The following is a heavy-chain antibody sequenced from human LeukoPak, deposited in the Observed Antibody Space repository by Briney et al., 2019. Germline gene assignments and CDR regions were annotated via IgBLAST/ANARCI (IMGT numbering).Heavy chain of an antibody. CDR3: ARLPTYYDILTDSIRPYYFDY. J-gene: IGHJ4*02. CDR2: IYYTGST. D-gene: IGHD3-9*01. CDR1: GGSISTYY. Sequence: PSETLSLTCTVSGGSISTYYWSWIRQPPGKGLEWIGYIYYTGSTSYSPSLKSRVAISLDTSKKQFSLRLSSVTAADTAVYYCARLPTYYDILTDSIRPYYFDYWGLGALVTVSS. V-gene: IGHV4-59*08.